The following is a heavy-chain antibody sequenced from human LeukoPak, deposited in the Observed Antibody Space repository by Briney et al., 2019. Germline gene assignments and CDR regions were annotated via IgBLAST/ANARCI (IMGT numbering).Heavy chain of an antibody. D-gene: IGHD5-24*01. CDR3: AREKRMALGAFDI. V-gene: IGHV3-7*01. CDR1: GFTFSSYW. Sequence: SGGSLRLSCGASGFTFSSYWMSWVRQAPGKGLEWVANIKQDGSEKYYVDSVKGRFTISRDNAKNSLYLQMNSLRAEDTAVYYCAREKRMALGAFDIWGQGTMVTVSS. CDR2: IKQDGSEK. J-gene: IGHJ3*02.